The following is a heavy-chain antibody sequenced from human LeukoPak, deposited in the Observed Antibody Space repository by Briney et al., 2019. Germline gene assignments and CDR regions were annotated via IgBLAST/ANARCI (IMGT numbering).Heavy chain of an antibody. D-gene: IGHD3-10*01. V-gene: IGHV5-51*01. CDR2: IYPGDSDT. Sequence: GESLKISCKGSGYSFTSYWIGWVRQMPGKGLEWMGIIYPGDSDTRYSPSFQGRVTISADKSISTAYLQWSSLKASDTAMYYCASHAYYYGSGSSPRAEYFQHWGQGTLVTVSS. J-gene: IGHJ1*01. CDR3: ASHAYYYGSGSSPRAEYFQH. CDR1: GYSFTSYW.